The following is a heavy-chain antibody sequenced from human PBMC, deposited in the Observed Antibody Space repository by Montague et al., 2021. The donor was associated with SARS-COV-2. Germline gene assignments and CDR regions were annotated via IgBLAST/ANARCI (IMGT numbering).Heavy chain of an antibody. V-gene: IGHV2-5*02. CDR1: GFSLSTTGVG. CDR2: IYWDDDK. CDR3: ARIPEYSSGGGPDWYFDL. D-gene: IGHD6-19*01. Sequence: PALVKPTQTLTLTCTLSGFSLSTTGVGVGWIRQPPGKALEWLALIYWDDDKRYSPSLKSRLAITKGTSKNQVVLTMTDMDPVDTGTYYCARIPEYSSGGGPDWYFDLWGRGTLVTVSS. J-gene: IGHJ2*01.